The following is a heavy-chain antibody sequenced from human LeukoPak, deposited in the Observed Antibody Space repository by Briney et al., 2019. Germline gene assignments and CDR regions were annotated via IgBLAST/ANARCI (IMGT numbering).Heavy chain of an antibody. D-gene: IGHD3-3*01. J-gene: IGHJ4*02. CDR1: GYTFTGYY. Sequence: GASVKVSCKASGYTFTGYYMHWVRQAPGQGLEWMGWINPNSGGTNYAQKFQGRVTMTRDTSVSTAYMELSRLRSDDTAVYYCARLVVGVVIPPYYFDYWGQGTLVTVSS. V-gene: IGHV1-2*02. CDR2: INPNSGGT. CDR3: ARLVVGVVIPPYYFDY.